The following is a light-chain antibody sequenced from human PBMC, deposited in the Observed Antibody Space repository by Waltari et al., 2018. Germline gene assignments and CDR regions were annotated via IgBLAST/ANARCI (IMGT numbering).Light chain of an antibody. CDR2: EDN. J-gene: IGLJ1*01. CDR3: YSTDSSSKGV. CDR1: TLPSKY. Sequence: SYELTQPPSVSVSPGQTARITCSGATLPSKYAYWYQQKSGQAPVLVIFEDNKRPSGIPERFSGSISGTMATLTISGAQVEDEADYYCYSTDSSSKGVFGAGTKVTVL. V-gene: IGLV3-10*01.